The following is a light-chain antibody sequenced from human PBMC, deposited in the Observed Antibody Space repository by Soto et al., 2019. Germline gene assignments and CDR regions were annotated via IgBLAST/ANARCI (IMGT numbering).Light chain of an antibody. CDR1: QSVSSN. J-gene: IGKJ1*01. CDR3: QPYNNWPPWT. CDR2: GAS. Sequence: EIVMTQSPATLSVSPGERAALPCRASQSVSSNLAWYQQKPGQAPRLLIYGASTRATGIPARFSGSGSGTEFTLTISSLQSEDFAVYYCQPYNNWPPWTFGQGTKVDIK. V-gene: IGKV3-15*01.